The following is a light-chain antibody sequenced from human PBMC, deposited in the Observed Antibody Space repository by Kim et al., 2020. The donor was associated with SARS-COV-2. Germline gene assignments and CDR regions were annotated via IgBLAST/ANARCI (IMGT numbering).Light chain of an antibody. CDR1: SGHSSYA. J-gene: IGLJ2*01. CDR3: QTWGTGIKVV. V-gene: IGLV4-69*01. CDR2: LNSDGSH. Sequence: SVKLTCTLSSGHSSYAIAWHQQQPEKGPRYLMKLNSDGSHSKGDGIPDRFSGSSSGAERYLTISSLQSEDEADYYCQTWGTGIKVVFGGGTQLTVL.